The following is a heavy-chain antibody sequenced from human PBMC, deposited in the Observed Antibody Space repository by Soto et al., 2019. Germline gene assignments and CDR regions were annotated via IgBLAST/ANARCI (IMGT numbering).Heavy chain of an antibody. CDR3: ARERGVGATTRNWFDP. Sequence: QVQLVQSGSEVKKHGASVKVSCKASGYTFTSYYMHWVRQAPGQGLEWMGIINPSGGSTSYAQKYQGRVTMARDTSTRTDYMEMSSLISEDTAVYYCARERGVGATTRNWFDPWGKGTLVTVSS. J-gene: IGHJ5*02. D-gene: IGHD1-26*01. CDR2: INPSGGST. V-gene: IGHV1-46*03. CDR1: GYTFTSYY.